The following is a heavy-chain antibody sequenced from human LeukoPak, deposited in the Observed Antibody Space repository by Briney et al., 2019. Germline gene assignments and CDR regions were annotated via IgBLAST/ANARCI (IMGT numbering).Heavy chain of an antibody. J-gene: IGHJ4*02. D-gene: IGHD6-13*01. Sequence: PGGSLRLSCAASGFTFSRYAMHWVRQAPGKRLEYVSRISGNGGSTYYADSVKGRFTISRDDSKNTLYLQMGSLRAEDMAVYYCARDPLGYSSSWYYFDYWGQGTLVTVSS. CDR3: ARDPLGYSSSWYYFDY. CDR1: GFTFSRYA. CDR2: ISGNGGST. V-gene: IGHV3-64*02.